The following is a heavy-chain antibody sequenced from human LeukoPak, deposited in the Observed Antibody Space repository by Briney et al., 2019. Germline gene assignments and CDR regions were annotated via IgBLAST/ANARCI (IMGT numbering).Heavy chain of an antibody. CDR3: AREAEDGYGTGDFDY. CDR2: INPNSGGT. CDR1: GYTFTGYY. D-gene: IGHD5-24*01. V-gene: IGHV1-2*06. J-gene: IGHJ4*02. Sequence: ASVKVSCKASGYTFTGYYMHWVRQAPGQGLEWMGRINPNSGGTNYAQKFQGRVTMTRDTSISTAYMELSRLRSDDTAVYYCAREAEDGYGTGDFDYWGQGTLVTVSS.